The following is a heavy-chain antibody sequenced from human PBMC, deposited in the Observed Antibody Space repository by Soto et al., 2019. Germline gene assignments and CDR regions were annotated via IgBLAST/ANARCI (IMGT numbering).Heavy chain of an antibody. CDR3: EGGGLALRDV. CDR1: GYTFTSYA. V-gene: IGHV1-3*01. CDR2: INAGNGNT. J-gene: IGHJ6*02. Sequence: QVQLVQSGAEVKKPGASVKVSCKASGYTFTSYAMHWVRQAPGQRLEWMGWINAGNGNTKYSQKFQGRVTITRDTSASTAYMELSSLRSEDTAVYRGEGGGLALRDVCGQGTTVTVSS. D-gene: IGHD3-10*01.